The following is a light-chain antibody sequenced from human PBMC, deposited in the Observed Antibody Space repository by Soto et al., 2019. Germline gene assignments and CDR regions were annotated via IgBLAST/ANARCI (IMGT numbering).Light chain of an antibody. V-gene: IGKV3-11*01. J-gene: IGKJ5*01. CDR1: QSVSTLY. CDR3: QLRSNWPPGIT. Sequence: SRRTLTLYTGERATLSCRASQSVSTLYMTWYQQKPGQAPRLLIYDASNRATGIPARFSGSGSGTDFTLTISSLEVEDFEVYYCQLRSNWPPGITFGQGTRLEL. CDR2: DAS.